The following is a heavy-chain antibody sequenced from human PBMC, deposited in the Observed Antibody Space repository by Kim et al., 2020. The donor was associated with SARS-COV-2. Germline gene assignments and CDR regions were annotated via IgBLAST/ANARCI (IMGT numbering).Heavy chain of an antibody. J-gene: IGHJ4*02. D-gene: IGHD4-4*01. V-gene: IGHV4-39*01. Sequence: GGPYSHPSLKSRVPRSVDTAKNQCSLKQSSVTAADTAVYYCARLGNPFDYWGQGTLVTVSS. CDR3: ARLGNPFDY. CDR2: GGP.